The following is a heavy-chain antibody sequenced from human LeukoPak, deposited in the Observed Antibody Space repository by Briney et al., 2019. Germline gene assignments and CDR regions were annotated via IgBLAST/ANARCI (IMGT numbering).Heavy chain of an antibody. V-gene: IGHV4-34*01. D-gene: IGHD5-18*01. Sequence: SETLSLTCAVYGGSFSGFYWSWLRQPPGQGLEWIGEISHSGTTYFNPSLKSRVTVSVDTPKSQFSLRLSSGTAADTAVYYCARGGLDTTRGGYFDYWGQGILVTVSS. CDR1: GGSFSGFY. CDR2: ISHSGTT. J-gene: IGHJ4*02. CDR3: ARGGLDTTRGGYFDY.